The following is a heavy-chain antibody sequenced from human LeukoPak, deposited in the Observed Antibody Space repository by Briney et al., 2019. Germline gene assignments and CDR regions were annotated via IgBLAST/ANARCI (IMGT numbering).Heavy chain of an antibody. Sequence: GGSLRLSCAVSGFSVGSSYVSWVRQAPGKGLEWVSVIHSDGRTYYAVSVKGRFTISRDNSKNTLYLQMKSLRVEDTAVYYCARASVTYSYDSSGPYDYWGQGTLVTVSS. CDR2: IHSDGRT. V-gene: IGHV3-53*05. CDR1: GFSVGSSY. CDR3: ARASVTYSYDSSGPYDY. D-gene: IGHD3-22*01. J-gene: IGHJ4*02.